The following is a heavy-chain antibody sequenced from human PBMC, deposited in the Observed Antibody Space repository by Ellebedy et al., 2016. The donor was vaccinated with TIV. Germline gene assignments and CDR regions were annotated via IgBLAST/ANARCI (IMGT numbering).Heavy chain of an antibody. V-gene: IGHV5-10-1*01. CDR2: IDPSDPSGSYT. Sequence: GESLKISXKGSEYSFIHYWISWVRQMPGKGLEWMGRIDPSDPSGSYTTYSPSSQGHVTISVDKSITTAYLEWSSLKASDTAIYYCARHELGSNAAFNYWGQGTLVTVSS. CDR3: ARHELGSNAAFNY. J-gene: IGHJ4*02. D-gene: IGHD7-27*01. CDR1: EYSFIHYW.